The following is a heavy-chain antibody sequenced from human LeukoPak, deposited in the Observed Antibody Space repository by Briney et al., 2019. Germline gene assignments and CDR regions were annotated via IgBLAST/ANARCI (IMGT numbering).Heavy chain of an antibody. CDR1: GYTFTSYA. CDR3: ARTSVGSYGAGWRAFDI. Sequence: ASVKVSCKASGYTFTSYAMNWVRQAPGQGLEWMGWINTNTGNPTYAQGFTGRFVFSLDTSVSTAYLQISSLKAEDTAVYYCARTSVGSYGAGWRAFDIWGQGTMVTVSS. V-gene: IGHV7-4-1*02. J-gene: IGHJ3*02. D-gene: IGHD4/OR15-4a*01. CDR2: INTNTGNP.